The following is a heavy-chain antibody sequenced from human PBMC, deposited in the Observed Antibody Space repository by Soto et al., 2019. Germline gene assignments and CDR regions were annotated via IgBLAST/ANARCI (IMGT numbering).Heavy chain of an antibody. CDR3: ARDSYSHLWP. J-gene: IGHJ5*02. V-gene: IGHV4-61*01. CDR2: IYYSGST. Sequence: QVQLQESGPGLVKPSETLSLTCSVSGGSVSSGSYYWNWIRQPPGKGLEWIGYIYYSGSTNYNPSLQSRVSISLDTSKNQFSLNLNSLTAADTAVYYCARDSYSHLWPWGQGTLVTVSS. CDR1: GGSVSSGSYY. D-gene: IGHD4-4*01.